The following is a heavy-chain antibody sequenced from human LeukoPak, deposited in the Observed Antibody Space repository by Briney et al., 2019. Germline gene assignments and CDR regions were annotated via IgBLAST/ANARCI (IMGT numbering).Heavy chain of an antibody. V-gene: IGHV4-34*01. CDR1: GGSFSGYY. J-gene: IGHJ4*02. CDR2: INHSGST. CDR3: ARRRGLRFKGAITNLDY. D-gene: IGHD3-3*01. Sequence: SETLSPTCAVYGGSFSGYYWSWIRQPPGKGLEWIGEINHSGSTNYNPSLKSRVTISVDTSKNQFSLKLSSVTAADTAVYYCARRRGLRFKGAITNLDYWGQGTLVTVSS.